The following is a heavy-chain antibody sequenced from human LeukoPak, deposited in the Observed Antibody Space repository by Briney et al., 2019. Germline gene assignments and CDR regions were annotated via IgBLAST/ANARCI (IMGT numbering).Heavy chain of an antibody. V-gene: IGHV4-39*07. CDR3: ARGDGYTYFDY. J-gene: IGHJ4*02. CDR2: IYYSGTT. CDR1: GDSISSSSFY. D-gene: IGHD5-24*01. Sequence: SETLSLTCTVSGDSISSSSFYWGWIRQPPGKGLEWIGRIYYSGTTYYNPSLKSRVTVSVDTSKNQFSLKLSSVTAADTAVFYCARGDGYTYFDYWGQGTLVTVSS.